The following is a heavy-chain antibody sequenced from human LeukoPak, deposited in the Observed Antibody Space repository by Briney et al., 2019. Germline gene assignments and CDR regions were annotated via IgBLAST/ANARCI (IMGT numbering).Heavy chain of an antibody. D-gene: IGHD6-13*01. CDR1: GYSISSGYY. V-gene: IGHV4-38-2*01. Sequence: SATLSLTCAVAGYSISSGYYWGWIRQPPGKGLEWIGSIYHSGSTYYNPSLKSRVTISVDTSKNQFSLKPSSVTAADTAVYYCASKYSYTSSSLSCGQGTLVTVSS. CDR3: ASKYSYTSSSLS. CDR2: IYHSGST. J-gene: IGHJ5*02.